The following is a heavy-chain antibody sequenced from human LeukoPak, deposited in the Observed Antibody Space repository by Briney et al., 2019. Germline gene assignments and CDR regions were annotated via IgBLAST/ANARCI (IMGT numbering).Heavy chain of an antibody. J-gene: IGHJ3*02. CDR2: ISHSGYT. Sequence: SETLSLTCTVSGGSISGYHWSWIRQPPGRGLEWIGYISHSGYTNYKPSLKSRLNISVDTSRTQFSLKLSSVTAADTAVYYCARVVRYFDGTNDAFDIWGQGTMVTVSS. CDR1: GGSISGYH. V-gene: IGHV4-59*01. CDR3: ARVVRYFDGTNDAFDI. D-gene: IGHD3-9*01.